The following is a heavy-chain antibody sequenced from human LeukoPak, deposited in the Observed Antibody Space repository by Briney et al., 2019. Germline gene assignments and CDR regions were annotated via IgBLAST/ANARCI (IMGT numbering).Heavy chain of an antibody. V-gene: IGHV4-39*01. CDR3: ARNSSSSPWFDP. J-gene: IGHJ5*02. CDR2: VYYSGST. CDR1: GGSISSGSHY. D-gene: IGHD6-6*01. Sequence: SETLSLTCTVSGGSISSGSHYWGWIRQPPGKGPEWIGTVYYSGSTYYNPSLKSRVTISVDTSKNQFSLWLSSVTAADTAVYYCARNSSSSPWFDPWGQGTLVTVSS.